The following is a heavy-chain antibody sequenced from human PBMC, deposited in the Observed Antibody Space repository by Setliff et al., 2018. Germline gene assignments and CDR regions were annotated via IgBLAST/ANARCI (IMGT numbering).Heavy chain of an antibody. CDR1: GYTFISYD. Sequence: ASVKVSCKASGYTFISYDISWVRQAPGQGLEWMEIINPSGGSTSYAQKFQGRVTMTRDTSTSTVYMELSSLRSEDTAVYYCARDLPLYYYDSSGQRGRAFDIWGQGTMVTVSS. V-gene: IGHV1-46*01. D-gene: IGHD3-22*01. CDR3: ARDLPLYYYDSSGQRGRAFDI. J-gene: IGHJ3*02. CDR2: INPSGGST.